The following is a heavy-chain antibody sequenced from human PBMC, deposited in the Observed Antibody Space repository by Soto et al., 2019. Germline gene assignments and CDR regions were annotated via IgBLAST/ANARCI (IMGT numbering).Heavy chain of an antibody. CDR3: AREPKDMTAAFDY. Sequence: QVQLQESGPGLVKSSETLSLTCTVSGGSVSSGSYYWNWIRQPPGKGLEWIGYVYYSGGTTYNPSLKSRVTISVDMSKNEFSLKLSSVTTAGTGIYYCAREPKDMTAAFDYWGQGTLVTVSS. D-gene: IGHD2-21*02. CDR1: GGSVSSGSYY. CDR2: VYYSGGT. J-gene: IGHJ4*02. V-gene: IGHV4-61*01.